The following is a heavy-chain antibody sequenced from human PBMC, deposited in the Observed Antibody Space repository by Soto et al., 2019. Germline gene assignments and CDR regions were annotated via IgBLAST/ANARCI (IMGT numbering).Heavy chain of an antibody. J-gene: IGHJ6*02. Sequence: GASVKVSCKASGYAFTSYDINWVRQATGQGLEWMGWMNPNSGNTGYAQKFQGRVTMTRDTSMSTAYMELNSLKTEDTAVYYCTRGLVDSSPPYTYHGMDVWGQGTTVTVSS. CDR3: TRGLVDSSPPYTYHGMDV. D-gene: IGHD3-9*01. V-gene: IGHV1-8*01. CDR1: GYAFTSYD. CDR2: MNPNSGNT.